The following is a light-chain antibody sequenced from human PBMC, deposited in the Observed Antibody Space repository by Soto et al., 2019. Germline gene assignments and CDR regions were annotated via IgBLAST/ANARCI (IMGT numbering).Light chain of an antibody. V-gene: IGKV1-39*01. J-gene: IGKJ3*01. CDR1: QSISSY. CDR3: QQSYSRA. Sequence: DIRMTQSPSSLSASVGDRVTITCRASQSISSYLNWYQQKPGKAPKLLIYAASSLQSGVPSRFSGSGSGTDFTLTISSLQPEDFATYYCQQSYSRAFGPGTKVDIK. CDR2: AAS.